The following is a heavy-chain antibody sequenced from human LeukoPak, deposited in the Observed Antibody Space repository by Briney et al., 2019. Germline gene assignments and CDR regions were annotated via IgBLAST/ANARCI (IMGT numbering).Heavy chain of an antibody. J-gene: IGHJ6*02. V-gene: IGHV1-24*01. CDR2: FDPEDGET. Sequence: ASVKVSCKVSGYTLTELSMHWVRQAPGKGLEWMGGFDPEDGETIYAQKFRGRVTMTEDTSTDTAYMELSSLRSEDTAVYYCATATVMTYYYGMDVWGQGTTVTVSS. CDR3: ATATVMTYYYGMDV. CDR1: GYTLTELS. D-gene: IGHD4-17*01.